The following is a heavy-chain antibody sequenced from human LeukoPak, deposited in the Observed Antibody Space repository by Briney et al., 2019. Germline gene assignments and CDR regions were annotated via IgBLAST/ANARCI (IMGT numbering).Heavy chain of an antibody. J-gene: IGHJ4*02. CDR2: IYHSGST. Sequence: KPSQTLSLTCTVSGGSISSGDYYWSWIRQPPGKGLEWIGSIYHSGSTYYNPSLKSRVTISVDTSKNQFSLKLSSVTAADTAVYYCARDGFRGYSSSWYRFDYWGQGTLVTVSS. CDR3: ARDGFRGYSSSWYRFDY. D-gene: IGHD6-13*01. CDR1: GGSISSGDYY. V-gene: IGHV4-30-4*01.